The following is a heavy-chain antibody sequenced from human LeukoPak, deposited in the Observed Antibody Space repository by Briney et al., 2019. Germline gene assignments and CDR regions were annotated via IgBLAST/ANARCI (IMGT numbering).Heavy chain of an antibody. CDR1: GYTFTSYY. V-gene: IGHV1-2*02. J-gene: IGHJ4*02. CDR3: ARDHGTDGTTFTLNFDC. Sequence: ASVKVSCKASGYTFTSYYIHWVRQAPGQGLEWMGWINPNSGGTTYAQKFQGGVTMTTDPSINTIYMELTRLTSDDTAVYYCARDHGTDGTTFTLNFDCWGQGTLVTVSS. CDR2: INPNSGGT. D-gene: IGHD1-1*01.